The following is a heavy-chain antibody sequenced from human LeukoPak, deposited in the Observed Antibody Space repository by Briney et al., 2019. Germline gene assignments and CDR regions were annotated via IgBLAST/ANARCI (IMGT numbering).Heavy chain of an antibody. V-gene: IGHV5-51*01. Sequence: PGESLKISCKGSGYTFSSYWIGWARQMPGKGLEWMGIIYPDDSDTRYSPSFQGQVTISADKSISTAFLQWSSLKASDTAMFYCARLAYCSNDVCYSNYYHSMDVWGEGTTVTVSS. CDR1: GYTFSSYW. CDR3: ARLAYCSNDVCYSNYYHSMDV. D-gene: IGHD2-8*01. CDR2: IYPDDSDT. J-gene: IGHJ6*03.